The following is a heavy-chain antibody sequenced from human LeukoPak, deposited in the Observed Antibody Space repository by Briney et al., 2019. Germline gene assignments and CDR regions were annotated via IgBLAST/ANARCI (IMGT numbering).Heavy chain of an antibody. V-gene: IGHV1-2*02. J-gene: IGHJ5*02. D-gene: IGHD3-22*01. CDR3: ARDGEGYDSSGYYTPWFDP. Sequence: ASVKVSCKASGYTFTGYYMHWVRQAPGQGLEWMGWINPNSGGTNYAQKFQGRVTMTRDTSISTAYMELSRLRSDDTAVYYCARDGEGYDSSGYYTPWFDPWGQGTLVTVSS. CDR1: GYTFTGYY. CDR2: INPNSGGT.